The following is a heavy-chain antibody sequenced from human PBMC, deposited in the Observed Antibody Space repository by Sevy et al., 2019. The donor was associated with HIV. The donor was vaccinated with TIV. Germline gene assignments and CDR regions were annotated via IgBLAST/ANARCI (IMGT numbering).Heavy chain of an antibody. CDR3: ARAAVAGTGTGGGY. V-gene: IGHV3-48*03. Sequence: GGSLRLSRAASGFTFSSYEMNWVRQAPGKGLEWVSYISSSGSAIYYADSVKGRFTISRDNAKNSLFLQMNSLRAEDTAVYYCARAAVAGTGTGGGYWGQGTLVTVSS. CDR1: GFTFSSYE. D-gene: IGHD6-19*01. J-gene: IGHJ4*02. CDR2: ISSSGSAI.